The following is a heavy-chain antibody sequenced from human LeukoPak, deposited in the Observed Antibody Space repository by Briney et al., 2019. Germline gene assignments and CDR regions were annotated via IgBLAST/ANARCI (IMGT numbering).Heavy chain of an antibody. CDR1: GFTVSSNY. J-gene: IGHJ3*01. Sequence: GGSLRLSCAASGFTVSSNYMGWVRQAPGKGLEWVSVIHSDNSGGTTYYADSVKGRFTISRDNSKNTLSLQMNSLRVEDTAMYFCAKDIQLSTWGLGTMVTVSS. CDR2: IHSDNSGGTT. CDR3: AKDIQLST. D-gene: IGHD5-24*01. V-gene: IGHV3-53*01.